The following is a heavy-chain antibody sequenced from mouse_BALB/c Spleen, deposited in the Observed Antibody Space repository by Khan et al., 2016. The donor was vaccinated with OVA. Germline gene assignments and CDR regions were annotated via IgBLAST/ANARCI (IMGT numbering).Heavy chain of an antibody. Sequence: VQLQQSGAELAKPGASVKMSCKASGYTFTTYWMHWVKQRPGQGLEWIGYVNPSTGYTEYNQKFKDKATLTADKSSSAAYMQLSSLKSEDSAVYYCTRKGYGNSWFVYWGQGTLVTVSA. CDR1: GYTFTTYW. V-gene: IGHV1-7*01. CDR2: VNPSTGYT. D-gene: IGHD2-10*02. J-gene: IGHJ3*01. CDR3: TRKGYGNSWFVY.